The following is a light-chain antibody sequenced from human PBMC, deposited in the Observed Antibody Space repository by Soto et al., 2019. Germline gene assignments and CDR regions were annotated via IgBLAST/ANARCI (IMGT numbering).Light chain of an antibody. CDR1: QSISSW. CDR3: QQYSDSPT. J-gene: IGKJ1*01. V-gene: IGKV1-5*01. CDR2: DAS. Sequence: DIQMTQSPSTLFASVGARAPITCRASQSISSWLAWYQQNPGKAPKLLIYDASSLESGVPSRFSGSGSGTEFTLTISCLQSEDFAVYYCQQYSDSPTFGQGTKVDIK.